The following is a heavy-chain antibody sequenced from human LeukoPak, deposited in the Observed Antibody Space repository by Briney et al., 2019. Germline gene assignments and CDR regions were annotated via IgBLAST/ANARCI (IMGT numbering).Heavy chain of an antibody. V-gene: IGHV4-59*01. CDR1: GGSISSYY. CDR2: IYYSGST. D-gene: IGHD3-22*01. CDR3: ARNRYYYDSSIYFDY. Sequence: SETLSLTCTVSGGSISSYYWSWIRQPPGKGLEWIGYIYYSGSTNYNPSLKSRVTILVDTSINQFSLKLSSVTAADTAVYYCARNRYYYDSSIYFDYWGQGTLVTVSS. J-gene: IGHJ4*02.